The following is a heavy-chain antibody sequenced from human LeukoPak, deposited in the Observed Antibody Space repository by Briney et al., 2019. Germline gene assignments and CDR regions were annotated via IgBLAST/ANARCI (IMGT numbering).Heavy chain of an antibody. Sequence: GGSLRLSCGASGCTFSSYSMNWVRQAPGKGLEWVAHIKQDGSEKYYVDSVKGRFTIARDNSKHTLSLETSRLSPQDPAVYYCASALITSITAFEYWGQGNLVHVPS. CDR2: IKQDGSEK. D-gene: IGHD3-16*01. J-gene: IGHJ4*02. CDR1: GCTFSSYS. CDR3: ASALITSITAFEY. V-gene: IGHV3-7*01.